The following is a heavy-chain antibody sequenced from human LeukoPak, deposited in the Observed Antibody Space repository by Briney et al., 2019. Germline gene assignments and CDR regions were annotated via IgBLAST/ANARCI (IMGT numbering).Heavy chain of an antibody. V-gene: IGHV3-66*01. J-gene: IGHJ4*02. CDR1: GFTVSSNY. CDR3: ARGGGGGYGHFDY. CDR2: IYSGVST. Sequence: GGSLRLSCAVSGFTVSSNYMSWVRQAPGKGLGWVSVIYSGVSTYYADSVKGRFTISRDNSKNTLYLQMNSLRAEDTAVYYCARGGGGGYGHFDYWGQGTLVTVSS. D-gene: IGHD3-16*01.